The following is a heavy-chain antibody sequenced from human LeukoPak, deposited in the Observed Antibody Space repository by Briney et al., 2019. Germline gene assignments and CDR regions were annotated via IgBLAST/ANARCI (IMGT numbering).Heavy chain of an antibody. CDR3: ARDPRYCSGGSCYSNWFDP. V-gene: IGHV3-74*01. CDR2: INSDGSST. D-gene: IGHD2-15*01. Sequence: TGGSLRLSCAASGFTFSSHWMHWVRQAQGKGLVWVSRINSDGSSTSYADSVKGRFTISRDNAKNTLYLQMNSLRAEDTAVYYCARDPRYCSGGSCYSNWFDPWGQGTLVTVSS. CDR1: GFTFSSHW. J-gene: IGHJ5*02.